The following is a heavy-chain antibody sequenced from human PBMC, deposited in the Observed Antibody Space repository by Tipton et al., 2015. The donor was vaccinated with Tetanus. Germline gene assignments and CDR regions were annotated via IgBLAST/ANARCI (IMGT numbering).Heavy chain of an antibody. CDR1: GYTFTSYG. J-gene: IGHJ6*02. Sequence: QLVQSGAEVKKPGASVKVSCKASGYTFTSYGISWVRQAPGQGLEWMGWVSAYNGNTNYAQRLQGRVTMTTDTSTSTAYMELRSLRSDDTAVYYCARTLRSYYYYYGMDVWGQGTTVTVSS. CDR2: VSAYNGNT. V-gene: IGHV1-18*01. D-gene: IGHD2-15*01. CDR3: ARTLRSYYYYYGMDV.